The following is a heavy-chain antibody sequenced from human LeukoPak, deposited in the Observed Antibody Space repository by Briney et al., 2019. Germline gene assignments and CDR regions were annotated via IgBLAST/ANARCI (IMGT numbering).Heavy chain of an antibody. CDR3: VKEIFRNGFHGLDV. V-gene: IGHV3-23*01. CDR2: IGDKNSRT. D-gene: IGHD5-24*01. Sequence: GGSLRLSCIGSGFAFDSFAFGWVRQAPGRGLAWVSGIGDKNSRTYYADSVRGRFTISRDNSRNILYLQMNSLRAEDTAVYYCVKEIFRNGFHGLDVWGQGTTVTVSS. CDR1: GFAFDSFA. J-gene: IGHJ6*02.